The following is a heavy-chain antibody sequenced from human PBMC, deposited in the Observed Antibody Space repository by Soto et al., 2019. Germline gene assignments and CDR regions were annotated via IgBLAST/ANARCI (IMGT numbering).Heavy chain of an antibody. V-gene: IGHV1-46*01. D-gene: IGHD1-20*01. CDR2: INPSSGGI. Sequence: QVQLEQSGAEVKKPGASVKVSCKASGYLFTSYYMHWVRQAPGQGPEWMGIINPSSGGISSAQKFQGRVTMTRDTSASTVYMELSSLRSEDTAVYYCARAIKVNWNPDHWGQGTLVTVSS. J-gene: IGHJ4*02. CDR1: GYLFTSYY. CDR3: ARAIKVNWNPDH.